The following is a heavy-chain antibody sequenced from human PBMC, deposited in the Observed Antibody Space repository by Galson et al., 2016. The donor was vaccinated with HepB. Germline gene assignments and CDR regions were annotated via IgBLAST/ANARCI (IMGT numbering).Heavy chain of an antibody. V-gene: IGHV4-39*01. J-gene: IGHJ4*02. CDR2: VYYGGST. CDR3: VSQIEGIARDVDY. Sequence: SETLSRTCSVSGGSFSSNGHYWGWIRQPPGGGLEWIVSVYYGGSTYYNPSLKSRVTIPVDTSKNQFSLNLHSVTAADTSVYYCVSQIEGIARDVDYWGQGSLVTVS. CDR1: GGSFSSNGHY. D-gene: IGHD3-10*01.